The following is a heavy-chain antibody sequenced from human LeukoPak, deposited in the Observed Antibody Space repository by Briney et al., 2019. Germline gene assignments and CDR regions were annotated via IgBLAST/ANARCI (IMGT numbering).Heavy chain of an antibody. V-gene: IGHV3-21*01. D-gene: IGHD1-1*01. CDR1: GFTFSSYS. J-gene: IGHJ4*02. Sequence: GGSLRLSCAASGFTFSSYSMNWVRQAPGKGLEWVSSISSSSSYIYHADSVKGRFTISRDNAKNSLYLQMNSLRAEDTAVYYCARDPRGYNWNDVGYFDYWGQGTLVTVSS. CDR3: ARDPRGYNWNDVGYFDY. CDR2: ISSSSSYI.